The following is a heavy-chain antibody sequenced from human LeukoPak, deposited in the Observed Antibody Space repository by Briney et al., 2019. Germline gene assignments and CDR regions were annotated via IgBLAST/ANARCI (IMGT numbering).Heavy chain of an antibody. D-gene: IGHD4-17*01. V-gene: IGHV4-39*01. CDR2: IYYRGST. CDR1: GGSISSSSYY. CDR3: ARQTTDEYYYYYMDV. J-gene: IGHJ6*03. Sequence: PSETLSLTCTVSGGSISSSSYYWGWIRQPPGKGLEWIGSIYYRGSTYYNPSRKSRVTISVDTSKNQFSLKLSSVTAADRAVYYCARQTTDEYYYYYMDVWGKGTTVTVSS.